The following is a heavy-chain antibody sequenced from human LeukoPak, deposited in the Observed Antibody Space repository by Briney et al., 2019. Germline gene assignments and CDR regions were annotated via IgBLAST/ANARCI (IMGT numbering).Heavy chain of an antibody. V-gene: IGHV3-66*01. D-gene: IGHD6-13*01. J-gene: IGHJ4*02. CDR2: IYSGGST. Sequence: GGSLRLSCAASGFTVSTNYMSWVRQAPGKGLEWASTIYSGGSTHYADSVQGRFTISRDNSKNTLYLQMNSLRAEDTAVYYCARGVGGSWEYYFDYWGQGTLVTVSS. CDR3: ARGVGGSWEYYFDY. CDR1: GFTVSTNY.